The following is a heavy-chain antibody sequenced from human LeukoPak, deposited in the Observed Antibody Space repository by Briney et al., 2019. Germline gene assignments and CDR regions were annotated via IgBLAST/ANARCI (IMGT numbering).Heavy chain of an antibody. CDR1: GGSISSGSYY. D-gene: IGHD6-13*01. V-gene: IGHV4-61*02. Sequence: PSQTLSLTCTVSGGSISSGSYYWSWIRQPAGKGLEWIGRIYTSGSTNCNPSLKSRVTISVDTSKNQFSLKLSSVTAADTAVYYCARLGIAAAGTYYYYMDVWGKGTTVTVSS. CDR2: IYTSGST. CDR3: ARLGIAAAGTYYYYMDV. J-gene: IGHJ6*03.